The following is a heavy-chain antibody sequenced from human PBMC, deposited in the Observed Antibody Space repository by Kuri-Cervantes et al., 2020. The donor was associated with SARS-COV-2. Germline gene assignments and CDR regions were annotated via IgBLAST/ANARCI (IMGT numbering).Heavy chain of an antibody. CDR1: GFTFSSYS. D-gene: IGHD2-2*01. CDR3: AKDGTSYQLLPNWFDP. Sequence: LSLTCAASGFTFSSYSMNWVRQAPGKGLEWVSSISSSSSYIYYADSVKGRFTISRDNAKNTLYLQMNSLRAEDTAVYYCAKDGTSYQLLPNWFDPWGQGTLVTVSS. J-gene: IGHJ5*02. CDR2: ISSSSSYI. V-gene: IGHV3-21*01.